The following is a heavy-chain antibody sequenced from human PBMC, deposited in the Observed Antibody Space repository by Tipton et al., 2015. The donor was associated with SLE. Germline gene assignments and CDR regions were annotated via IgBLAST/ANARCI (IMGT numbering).Heavy chain of an antibody. D-gene: IGHD7-27*01. V-gene: IGHV4-59*08. J-gene: IGHJ3*02. CDR2: IYYSGST. CDR3: ARHISPLGAFDI. Sequence: TLSLTCTVSGGSISSYYWSWIRQTPGKGLEWIGYIYYSGSTNYNPPLKIRVTISVDTSKNQFSLKLSSVTAADTAVYYCARHISPLGAFDIWGQGTMVTVSS. CDR1: GGSISSYY.